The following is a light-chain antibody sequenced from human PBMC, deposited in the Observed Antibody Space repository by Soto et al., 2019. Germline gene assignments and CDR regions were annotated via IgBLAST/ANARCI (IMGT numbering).Light chain of an antibody. CDR1: QSVSSN. J-gene: IGKJ1*01. CDR3: QHYNNWPRT. V-gene: IGKV3-15*01. CDR2: GAS. Sequence: EIVMTQSPATVSVSPGERATLSCWASQSVSSNLAWYQQRPGQAPRLLIYGASTRATGIPARFSGSGSGTEFTLTISSLQSEDFAVYYCQHYNNWPRTFGQGTKVEIK.